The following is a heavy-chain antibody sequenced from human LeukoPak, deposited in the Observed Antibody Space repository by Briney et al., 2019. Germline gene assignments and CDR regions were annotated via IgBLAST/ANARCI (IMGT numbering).Heavy chain of an antibody. D-gene: IGHD6-6*01. Sequence: GGSLRLSCAASGFTVSSNYMSWVRQAPGKGLEWVSVIYSGGSTYYADSVKGRFTISRDNSKNTLYLQMNSLRAEDTAVYYCATEKGYSSSPTNFDYWGQGTLVTVSS. CDR1: GFTVSSNY. J-gene: IGHJ4*02. CDR3: ATEKGYSSSPTNFDY. CDR2: IYSGGST. V-gene: IGHV3-66*02.